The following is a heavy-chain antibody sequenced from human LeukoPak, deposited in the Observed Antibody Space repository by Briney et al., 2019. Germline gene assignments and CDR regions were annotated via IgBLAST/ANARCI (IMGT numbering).Heavy chain of an antibody. CDR1: GSSISSGYY. D-gene: IGHD2-15*01. V-gene: IGHV4-38-2*01. Sequence: ASETLSLTCAVSGSSISSGYYWGWIRQPPGKGLEWIGSIYHSGSTYYNPSLKSRVTISVDTSKNQFSLKLTSVTAADTAIYHCASATASRDSLYYFDYWGQGTLVTVSS. J-gene: IGHJ4*02. CDR2: IYHSGST. CDR3: ASATASRDSLYYFDY.